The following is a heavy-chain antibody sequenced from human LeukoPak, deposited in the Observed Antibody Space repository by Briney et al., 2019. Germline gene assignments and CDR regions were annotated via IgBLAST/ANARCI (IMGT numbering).Heavy chain of an antibody. Sequence: PGRSLRLSCAASGFTFNTYGMHWVRQAPGKGLAWVAIILYDGSNEDYADSVKGRFTISRDNSKNTLYLQMNSLRAEDTAVYYCAKDPGLRLKYFDYWGQGTLVTVSS. V-gene: IGHV3-30*18. D-gene: IGHD5-12*01. CDR3: AKDPGLRLKYFDY. CDR2: ILYDGSNE. J-gene: IGHJ4*02. CDR1: GFTFNTYG.